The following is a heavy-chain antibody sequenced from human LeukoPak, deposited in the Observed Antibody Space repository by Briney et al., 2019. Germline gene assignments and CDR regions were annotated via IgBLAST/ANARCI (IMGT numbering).Heavy chain of an antibody. CDR3: ARGGGPVRDWFDP. D-gene: IGHD3-16*01. J-gene: IGHJ5*02. Sequence: SETLSLTCTVSGGSISSGGYNWSWIRQHPGKGLEWIGYIYYSGSTYYNPSLKSRVTISVDTSKNQFSLKLSSVTAADTAVYYCARGGGPVRDWFDPWGQGTLVTVSS. CDR2: IYYSGST. V-gene: IGHV4-31*03. CDR1: GGSISSGGYN.